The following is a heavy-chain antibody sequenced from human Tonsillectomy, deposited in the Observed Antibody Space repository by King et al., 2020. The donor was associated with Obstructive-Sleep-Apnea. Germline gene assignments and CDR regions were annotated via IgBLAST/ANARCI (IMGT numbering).Heavy chain of an antibody. D-gene: IGHD6-19*01. CDR3: ARGTGWYGVDV. J-gene: IGHJ6*02. CDR2: VYYSGST. Sequence: VQLQESGPGLVKPSETLSLTCTVSGGSIISYSWTWIRQPPGKGLEWIGHVYYSGSTNYKPPLKSRGTISADTSKNQFSLKLSSVTAADTGVYYCARGTGWYGVDVWGQGTTVTVSS. CDR1: GGSIISYS. V-gene: IGHV4-59*01.